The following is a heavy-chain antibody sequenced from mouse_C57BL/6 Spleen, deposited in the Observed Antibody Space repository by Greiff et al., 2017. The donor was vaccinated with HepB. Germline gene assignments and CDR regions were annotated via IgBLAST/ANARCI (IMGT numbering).Heavy chain of an antibody. CDR2: IWSGGST. D-gene: IGHD2-1*01. CDR1: GFSLTSYG. V-gene: IGHV2-2*01. J-gene: IGHJ3*01. CDR3: ASYYPRFAY. Sequence: QVQLQPSGPDLVQPSQSLSITCTVSGFSLTSYGVHWVRQSPGKGLEWLGVIWSGGSTDYNGAFISRLSISKDNSKSQVFCKMNRLQADDTAIYYCASYYPRFAYWGQGTLVTVSA.